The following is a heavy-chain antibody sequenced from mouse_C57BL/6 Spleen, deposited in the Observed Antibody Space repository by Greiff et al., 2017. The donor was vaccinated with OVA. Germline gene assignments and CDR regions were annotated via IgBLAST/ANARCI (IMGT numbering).Heavy chain of an antibody. CDR3: ARGAYGNYEDYAMDY. V-gene: IGHV5-17*01. CDR2: ISSGSSTI. Sequence: EVQLVESGGGLVKPGGSLKLSCAASGFTFSDYGMHWVRQAPEKGLEWVAYISSGSSTIYYADTVKGRFTISRDNAKNTLFLQMTSLRSEDTAMYDCARGAYGNYEDYAMDYWGQGTSVTVSS. D-gene: IGHD2-1*01. CDR1: GFTFSDYG. J-gene: IGHJ4*01.